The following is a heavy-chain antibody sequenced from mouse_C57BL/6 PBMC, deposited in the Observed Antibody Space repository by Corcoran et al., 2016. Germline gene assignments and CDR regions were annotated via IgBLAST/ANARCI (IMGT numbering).Heavy chain of an antibody. Sequence: EVQLQQSGPELVKPGASVKISCKASGYTFTDYYMNWVKQSHGKSLEWIGDINPNNGGTSYNQKFKGKATLTVDKSSSTAYMELRSLTSEDSAVYYCARRDYDDFDYWGQGTTLTVSS. CDR3: ARRDYDDFDY. D-gene: IGHD2-4*01. J-gene: IGHJ2*01. V-gene: IGHV1-26*01. CDR1: GYTFTDYY. CDR2: INPNNGGT.